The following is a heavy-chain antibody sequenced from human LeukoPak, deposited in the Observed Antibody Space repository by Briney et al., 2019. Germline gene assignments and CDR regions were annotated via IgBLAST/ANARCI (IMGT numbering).Heavy chain of an antibody. Sequence: SETLSLTCAVSGGSVTSSNWWSWVRQPPGKGLEWIGEIYYTGNTNYNPSLKSRVTISVDTSKNQFSLKLSSVTAADTAVYYCARLGRGVIITRRGFDYWGQGTLVTVSS. CDR2: IYYTGNT. CDR1: GGSVTSSNW. CDR3: ARLGRGVIITRRGFDY. J-gene: IGHJ4*02. D-gene: IGHD3-10*01. V-gene: IGHV4-4*02.